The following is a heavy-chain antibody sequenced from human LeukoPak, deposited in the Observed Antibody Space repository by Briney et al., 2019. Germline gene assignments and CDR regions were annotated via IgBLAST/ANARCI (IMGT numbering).Heavy chain of an antibody. Sequence: VGSLRLSCAASGLTFSSYSMNWVRQAPGKGLEWVSSISSSSSYIYYADSVKGRFTISRDNAKNTLYLQMNSLRAEDTAVYYCARDPSYYDSSGEYYWGQGTLITVSS. CDR3: ARDPSYYDSSGEYY. D-gene: IGHD3-22*01. V-gene: IGHV3-21*01. CDR2: ISSSSSYI. CDR1: GLTFSSYS. J-gene: IGHJ4*02.